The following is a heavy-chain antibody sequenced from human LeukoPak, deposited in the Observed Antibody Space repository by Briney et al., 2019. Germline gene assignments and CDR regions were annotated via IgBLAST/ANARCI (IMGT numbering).Heavy chain of an antibody. CDR1: GFTFSIYG. V-gene: IGHV3-30*02. CDR3: AKDGIAAAGYFDY. J-gene: IGHJ4*02. CDR2: IRYDGSTK. Sequence: GGSLRLSCAASGFTFSIYGMHWVRQAPGKGLEWVAFIRYDGSTKYYADSVKGRFTISRDNSKNTLYLQMNSLRAEDTAVYYCAKDGIAAAGYFDYWGQGTLVTVSS. D-gene: IGHD6-13*01.